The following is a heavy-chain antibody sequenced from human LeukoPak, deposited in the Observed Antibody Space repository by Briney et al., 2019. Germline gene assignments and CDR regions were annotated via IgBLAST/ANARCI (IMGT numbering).Heavy chain of an antibody. Sequence: SETLSLTCAVYGGSFSGYYWSWIRQPPGKGLEWIGEINHSGSTNYNPSLKSRVTISVDTSKNQFSLKLSSVTAADTAVYYCARDWGHIVGATRAFDIWGQGTMVTVSS. CDR3: ARDWGHIVGATRAFDI. CDR1: GGSFSGYY. J-gene: IGHJ3*02. V-gene: IGHV4-34*01. D-gene: IGHD1-26*01. CDR2: INHSGST.